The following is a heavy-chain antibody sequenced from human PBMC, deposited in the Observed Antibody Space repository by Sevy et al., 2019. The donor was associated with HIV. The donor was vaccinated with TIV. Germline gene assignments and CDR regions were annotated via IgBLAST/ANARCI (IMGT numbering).Heavy chain of an antibody. V-gene: IGHV3-7*01. D-gene: IGHD2-21*01. CDR1: GFTFSTYW. J-gene: IGHJ3*02. CDR2: MNQDGSDK. CDR3: TRDIKPRCGDYSCDAFDI. Sequence: GGSLRLSCEASGFTFSTYWMTWIRQAPGKGLEWVANMNQDGSDKFYVDSVKGRFTSSRDNAKKTLFLQMNSLRAEDTAMYFCTRDIKPRCGDYSCDAFDIWGQGTMVTVSS.